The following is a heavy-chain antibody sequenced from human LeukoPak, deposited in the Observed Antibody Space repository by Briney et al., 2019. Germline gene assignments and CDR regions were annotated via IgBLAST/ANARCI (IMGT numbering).Heavy chain of an antibody. CDR3: ARAPIRTLFDY. J-gene: IGHJ4*02. V-gene: IGHV3-9*01. CDR2: ISWNSGSI. Sequence: GGSLRLSCAASGFTFDDYAMHWVRQAPGKGLEWVSGISWNSGSIGYADSVKGRFTISRDNAKNSLYLQMNSLRAEDTAVYYCARAPIRTLFDYWGQGTLVTVSS. D-gene: IGHD1-14*01. CDR1: GFTFDDYA.